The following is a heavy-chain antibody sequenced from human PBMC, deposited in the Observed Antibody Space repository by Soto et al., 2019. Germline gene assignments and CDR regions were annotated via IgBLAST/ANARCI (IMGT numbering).Heavy chain of an antibody. D-gene: IGHD3-10*01. CDR3: ARRLYGPAFDI. V-gene: IGHV1-18*01. Sequence: GASVKVSCKASGGTFSSYAISWVRQAPGQGLEWMGWISAYNGNTNYAQKLQGRVTMTTDTSTSTAYMELRSLRSDDTAVYYCARRLYGPAFDIWGQGTMVTVSS. CDR2: ISAYNGNT. CDR1: GGTFSSYA. J-gene: IGHJ3*02.